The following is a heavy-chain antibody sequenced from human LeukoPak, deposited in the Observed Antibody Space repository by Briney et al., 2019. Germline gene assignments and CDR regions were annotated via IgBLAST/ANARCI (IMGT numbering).Heavy chain of an antibody. CDR1: GFTFSTSD. V-gene: IGHV3-30*02. CDR2: IRSDGSNK. CDR3: ARILDSAWGELGY. D-gene: IGHD6-19*01. Sequence: PGGSLRLSCATSGFTFSTSDMHWVRQAPGKGLEWMAFIRSDGSNKYYADSVKGRFTISRDNSKNTLYLQMNSLRAEDTAVYYCARILDSAWGELGYWGQGTLVTVSS. J-gene: IGHJ4*02.